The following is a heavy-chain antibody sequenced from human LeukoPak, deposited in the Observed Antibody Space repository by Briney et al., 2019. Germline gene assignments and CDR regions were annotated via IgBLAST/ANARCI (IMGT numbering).Heavy chain of an antibody. J-gene: IGHJ4*02. D-gene: IGHD1-26*01. CDR2: INPNSGGT. V-gene: IGHV1-2*06. Sequence: GASVKVSCKXSGYTFTGNYMHWVRQAPGQGLEWMGRINPNSGGTNYAQKFQGRVTMTRDTSISTAYMELSRLRSDDTAVYYCARDGWELLHFDYWGQGTLVTVSS. CDR3: ARDGWELLHFDY. CDR1: GYTFTGNY.